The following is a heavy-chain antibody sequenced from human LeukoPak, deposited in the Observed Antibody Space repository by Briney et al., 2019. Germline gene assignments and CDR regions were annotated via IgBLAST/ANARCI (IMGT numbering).Heavy chain of an antibody. CDR2: ISSSSSTI. Sequence: GGSLRLSCVASGFTFSSYSMNWVRQAPGKGLEWVSYISSSSSTIYYADSVKGRFTISRDNAKNSLYLQMNSLRAEDTAVYYCASEAGRAALSAFDIWGQGTMVTVSS. D-gene: IGHD6-25*01. CDR3: ASEAGRAALSAFDI. V-gene: IGHV3-48*04. J-gene: IGHJ3*02. CDR1: GFTFSSYS.